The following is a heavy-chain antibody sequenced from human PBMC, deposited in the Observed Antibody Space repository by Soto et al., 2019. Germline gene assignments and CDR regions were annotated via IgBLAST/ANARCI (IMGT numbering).Heavy chain of an antibody. J-gene: IGHJ4*01. Sequence: EVRLVESGGRSVKPGESLTLSCAASGFTFATAWMSWVRQAPGKGLEWIGRSKRKTEGGTIDYAAAVKGRFTISRDDSKGTLHLQMNSMGTEKTAVYYCTTLPDCSAGICYSGIFDHWGQGTLVTGSS. CDR2: SKRKTEGGTI. CDR3: TTLPDCSAGICYSGIFDH. V-gene: IGHV3-15*05. CDR1: GFTFATAW. D-gene: IGHD2-15*01.